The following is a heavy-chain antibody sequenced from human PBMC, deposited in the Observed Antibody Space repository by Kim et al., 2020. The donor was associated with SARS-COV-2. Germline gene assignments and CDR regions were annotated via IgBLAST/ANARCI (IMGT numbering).Heavy chain of an antibody. CDR3: ARDLVYYGSGSSGRYYYYGMDV. J-gene: IGHJ6*02. CDR2: IYYSGST. V-gene: IGHV4-39*07. CDR1: GGSISSSSYY. Sequence: SETLSLTCTVSGGSISSSSYYWGWIRQPPGKGLEWIGSIYYSGSTYYNPSLKSRVTISVDTSKNQFSLKLSSVTAADTAVYYCARDLVYYGSGSSGRYYYYGMDVWGQGTTVTVSS. D-gene: IGHD3-10*01.